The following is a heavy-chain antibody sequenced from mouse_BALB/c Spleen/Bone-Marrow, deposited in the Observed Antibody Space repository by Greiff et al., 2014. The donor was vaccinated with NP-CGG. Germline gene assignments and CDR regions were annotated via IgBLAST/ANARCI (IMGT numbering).Heavy chain of an antibody. J-gene: IGHJ1*01. D-gene: IGHD1-1*01. CDR2: IDPANGDT. CDR3: TKPSFYYGSSYRYFDV. Sequence: VLVKQSGAELVKPGASVKLSCTASGFNIKDTFMHWVKQRPEQGLEWIGRIDPANGDTKYDPKFQGKATITADTSSNTAYLQLSSLTSEDTAVYYCTKPSFYYGSSYRYFDVWGAGTTVTVSS. V-gene: IGHV14-3*02. CDR1: GFNIKDTF.